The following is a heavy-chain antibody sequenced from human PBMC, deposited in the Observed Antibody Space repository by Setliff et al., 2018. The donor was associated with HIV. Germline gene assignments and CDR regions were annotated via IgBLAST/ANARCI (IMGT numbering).Heavy chain of an antibody. CDR3: ARGGENTKNYYYYYMDV. Sequence: LSLTCTVSGGSISSYYWSWIRQPAGKGLEWIGHIYTSGSTNYNPSLKSRVTISVDTSKNQFSLKLSSVTAADTAVYYCARGGENTKNYYYYYMDVWGKGTTVTVSS. V-gene: IGHV4-4*07. J-gene: IGHJ6*03. CDR1: GGSISSYY. D-gene: IGHD3-16*01. CDR2: IYTSGST.